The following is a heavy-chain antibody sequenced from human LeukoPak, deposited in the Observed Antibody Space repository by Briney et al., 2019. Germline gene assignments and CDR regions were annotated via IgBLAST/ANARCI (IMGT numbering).Heavy chain of an antibody. CDR2: IYYSGST. J-gene: IGHJ5*02. CDR3: ARTLSSGYYHNWFDP. D-gene: IGHD3-22*01. V-gene: IGHV4-39*01. CDR1: GGSIGSSSYY. Sequence: SETLSLTCTVSGGSIGSSSYYWGWIRQPPGKGLEWIGSIYYSGSTYYNPSLKSRVTISVDTSKNQFSLKLSSVTAADTAVYYCARTLSSGYYHNWFDPWGQGTLVTVSS.